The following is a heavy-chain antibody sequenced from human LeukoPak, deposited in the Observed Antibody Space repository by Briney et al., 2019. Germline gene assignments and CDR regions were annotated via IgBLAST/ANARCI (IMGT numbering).Heavy chain of an antibody. J-gene: IGHJ4*02. V-gene: IGHV1-18*01. D-gene: IGHD3-16*02. Sequence: ASVKVSCKASGYTFTSYGISWVRQAPGQGLEWMGWISAYNGNTNYAQKLQGRVTMTTDTSTSTAYMELRSLRSDDTAVYYCARDRYDYVWGSYRREPFDYWGQGTLVTVSS. CDR1: GYTFTSYG. CDR3: ARDRYDYVWGSYRREPFDY. CDR2: ISAYNGNT.